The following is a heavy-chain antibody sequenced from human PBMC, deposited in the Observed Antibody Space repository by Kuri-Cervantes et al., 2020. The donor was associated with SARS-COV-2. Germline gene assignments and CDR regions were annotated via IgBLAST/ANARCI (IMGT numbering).Heavy chain of an antibody. D-gene: IGHD1-26*01. Sequence: SVKVSCKASGGTFSSYAISWVRQAPGQGLEWMGGIIPIFGTANYAQKFQGRVTITADKSTSTAYMELSSLRSEDTAVYYCARDRGVEARWEGDYYHVMDVWGPGTTVTVSS. CDR1: GGTFSSYA. V-gene: IGHV1-69*06. CDR2: IIPIFGTA. CDR3: ARDRGVEARWEGDYYHVMDV. J-gene: IGHJ6*02.